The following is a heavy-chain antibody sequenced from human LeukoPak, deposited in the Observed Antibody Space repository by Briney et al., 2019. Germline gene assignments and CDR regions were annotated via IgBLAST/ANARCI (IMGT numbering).Heavy chain of an antibody. CDR2: FDPGDSDT. J-gene: IGHJ4*02. CDR1: GYSFITYG. CDR3: ARGPRGGNWNEALDY. V-gene: IGHV5-51*01. D-gene: IGHD1-1*01. Sequence: GESLKISCKASGYSFITYGSGWVGQMHGKGLEWMGMFDPGDSDTRKSPSFQGQGTLSADQSITTAYLQWNSLKASDTAIYYCARGPRGGNWNEALDYWGQGTLVTVSS.